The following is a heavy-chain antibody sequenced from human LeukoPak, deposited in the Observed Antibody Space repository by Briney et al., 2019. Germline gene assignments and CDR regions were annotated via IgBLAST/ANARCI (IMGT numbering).Heavy chain of an antibody. D-gene: IGHD5-12*01. CDR2: ISGSGGST. CDR1: GFTFTNYA. V-gene: IGHV3-23*01. CDR3: AKGDVDIVATIFDY. J-gene: IGHJ4*02. Sequence: GGSLRLSCAASGFTFTNYAISWVRQAPGKGLEWVSAISGSGGSTYYADSVKGRFTISRDNSKNTLYLQMNSLRAEDTAVYYCAKGDVDIVATIFDYWGQGTLVTVSS.